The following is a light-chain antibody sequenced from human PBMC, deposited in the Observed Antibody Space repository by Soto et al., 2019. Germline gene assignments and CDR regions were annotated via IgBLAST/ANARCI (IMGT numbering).Light chain of an antibody. V-gene: IGLV1-47*01. CDR3: SARDDILSGVV. CDR1: SSNIGSNH. CDR2: RSD. J-gene: IGLJ2*01. Sequence: QSVLNQPPSASGTPGQRVTISCSGSSSNIGSNHVYWYQQFPGMAPKLLMYRSDQRPTGVSDRFSGSKSGTSASLAISGLRSDDEADYYCSARDDILSGVVFGGGTKLTVL.